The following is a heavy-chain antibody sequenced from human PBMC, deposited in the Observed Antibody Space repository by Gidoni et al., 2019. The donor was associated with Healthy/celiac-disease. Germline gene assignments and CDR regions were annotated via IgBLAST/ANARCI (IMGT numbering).Heavy chain of an antibody. CDR2: ISWNSGSI. Sequence: EVQLVESGGGLVQPGRSLRRSCAASGFPFDDYAMHWVRQAPGKGLEGVSGISWNSGSIGYADSVKGRFTISRDNAKNSLYLQMNSLRAEDTALYYCAKEADSKDYGDYGYYFDYWGQGTLVTVSS. V-gene: IGHV3-9*01. J-gene: IGHJ4*02. CDR3: AKEADSKDYGDYGYYFDY. D-gene: IGHD4-17*01. CDR1: GFPFDDYA.